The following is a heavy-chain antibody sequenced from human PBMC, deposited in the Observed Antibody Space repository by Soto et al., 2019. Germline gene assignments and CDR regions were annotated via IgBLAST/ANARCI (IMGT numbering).Heavy chain of an antibody. CDR2: ISGSGGST. D-gene: IGHD5-18*01. CDR3: AKDLGYSYASYYYYYGMDV. Sequence: PGGSLRLSCAASGFTFSSYAMSWVRQAPGKGLEWVSAISGSGGSTYYADSVKGRFTISRDNSKNTLYLQMNSLRAEDTAVYYCAKDLGYSYASYYYYYGMDVWGQGTTVTVYS. CDR1: GFTFSSYA. V-gene: IGHV3-23*01. J-gene: IGHJ6*02.